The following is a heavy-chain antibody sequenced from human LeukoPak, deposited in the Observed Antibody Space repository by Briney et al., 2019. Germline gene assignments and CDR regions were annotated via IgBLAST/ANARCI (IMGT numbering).Heavy chain of an antibody. V-gene: IGHV1-8*03. CDR2: MNPNSGNT. D-gene: IGHD3-3*01. CDR1: GYTFTSYD. J-gene: IGHJ4*02. Sequence: ASVKVSCKASGYTFTSYDINWVRQATGQGLEWMGWMNPNSGNTGYAQKFQGRVTITRNTSISTAYMELSSLRSEDTAVYYCAREASGSGLFDFRGQGTLVTVSS. CDR3: AREASGSGLFDF.